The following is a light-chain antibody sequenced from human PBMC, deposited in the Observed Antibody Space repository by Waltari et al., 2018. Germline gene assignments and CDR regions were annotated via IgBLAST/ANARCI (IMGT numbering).Light chain of an antibody. CDR3: SSYTSSSTL. CDR2: EVS. V-gene: IGLV2-14*01. J-gene: IGLJ3*02. CDR1: SRDVGAYNY. Sequence: QSALTQPASVSGSSGQSITISCTGTSRDVGAYNYVSWYQQPPGQPPKLMMCEVSNRPSGVSNRFSGSKSGNTASLTISGLQAEDEADYYCSSYTSSSTLFGGGTKLTVL.